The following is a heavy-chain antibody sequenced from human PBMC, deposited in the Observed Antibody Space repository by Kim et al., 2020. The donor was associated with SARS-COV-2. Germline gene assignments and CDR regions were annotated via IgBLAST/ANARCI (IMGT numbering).Heavy chain of an antibody. J-gene: IGHJ3*02. CDR1: GYTLTELS. D-gene: IGHD3-22*01. V-gene: IGHV1-24*01. CDR3: ATGNMIVPPDAFDI. Sequence: ASVKVSCKVSGYTLTELSMHWVRQAPGKGLEWMGGFDPEDGETIYAQKFQGRVTMTEDTSTDTAYMELSSLRSEDTAVYYCATGNMIVPPDAFDIWGQGTMVTVSS. CDR2: FDPEDGET.